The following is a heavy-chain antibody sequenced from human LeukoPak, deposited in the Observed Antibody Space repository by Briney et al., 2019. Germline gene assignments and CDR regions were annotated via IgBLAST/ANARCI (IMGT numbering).Heavy chain of an antibody. J-gene: IGHJ4*02. D-gene: IGHD3-10*01. CDR3: ARLNLEYLYSSGPNDY. CDR2: INHSGST. V-gene: IGHV4-34*01. CDR1: GGSFSGYY. Sequence: PSETLSLTCAVYGGSFSGYYWSWIRQPPGKGLEWIGEINHSGSTNYNPSLKSRVTISVDTSKNQFSLRLNSVTPADTAVYYCARLNLEYLYSSGPNDYWGQGTLVTVSS.